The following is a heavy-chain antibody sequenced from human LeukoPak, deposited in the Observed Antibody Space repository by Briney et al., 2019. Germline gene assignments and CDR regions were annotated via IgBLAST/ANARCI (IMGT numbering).Heavy chain of an antibody. Sequence: GGSLRLSCAASGFTVSNNYMSWVRQAPGKGLEWVSVIYSGGSTYHADSVKGRFTISRDNSKNTLYLQMNSLRAEDTAVYYCAKDRQRDYYDSSGYYVHWGQGTLVTVSS. V-gene: IGHV3-53*01. CDR3: AKDRQRDYYDSSGYYVH. CDR1: GFTVSNNY. J-gene: IGHJ4*02. CDR2: IYSGGST. D-gene: IGHD3-22*01.